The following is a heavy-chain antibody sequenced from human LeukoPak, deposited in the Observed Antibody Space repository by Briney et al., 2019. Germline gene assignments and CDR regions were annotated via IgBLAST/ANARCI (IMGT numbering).Heavy chain of an antibody. Sequence: SETLSLTCAVYGGSFSGYYWSWIRQPPGKGLEWIGEINHSGSTNYNPSLKSRVTISVDTSKNQFSLKLSSVTAADTAVYYCARGAGYSYGPGAFDIWGQGTMVTVSS. J-gene: IGHJ3*02. V-gene: IGHV4-34*01. CDR2: INHSGST. D-gene: IGHD5-18*01. CDR1: GGSFSGYY. CDR3: ARGAGYSYGPGAFDI.